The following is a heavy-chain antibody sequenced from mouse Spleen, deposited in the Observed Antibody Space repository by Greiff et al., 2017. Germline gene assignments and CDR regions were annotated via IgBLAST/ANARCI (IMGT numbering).Heavy chain of an antibody. CDR3: ARMGDYRYDWFAY. V-gene: IGHV2-2*01. D-gene: IGHD2-14*01. CDR2: IWSGGST. CDR1: GFSLTSYG. Sequence: VKLQESGPGLGQPSQSLSITCTVSGFSLTSYGVHWVRQSPGKGLEWLGVIWSGGSTDYNAAFISRLSISKDNSKSQVFFKMNSLQADDTAIYYCARMGDYRYDWFAYWGQGTLVTVSA. J-gene: IGHJ3*01.